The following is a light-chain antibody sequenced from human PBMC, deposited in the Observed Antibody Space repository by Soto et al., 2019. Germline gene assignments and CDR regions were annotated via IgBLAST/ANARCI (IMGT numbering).Light chain of an antibody. CDR3: KHYNSYSEA. V-gene: IGKV1-5*03. CDR2: KAY. Sequence: DIQMTQSPSTLSASVGDRVTITCRAIQTISSWLSWYQQKQGKAPKILIYKAYNLKSGVKSRFSGSGYGKELNLTISSMKPDDFATYYCKHYNSYSEAFGTGTQLDIK. J-gene: IGKJ1*01. CDR1: QTISSW.